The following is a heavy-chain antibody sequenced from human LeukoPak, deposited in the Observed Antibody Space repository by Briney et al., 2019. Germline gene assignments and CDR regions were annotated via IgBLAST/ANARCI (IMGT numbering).Heavy chain of an antibody. Sequence: PGGSLRLSCAASGFTFSSYWMHWVRQAPGKGLEWVSRINSDGSSTSYADSVKGRFTISRDNAKNTLYLQMNSLRAEDTAVYYCARAYCGGDCYSGDYFDYWGQGTLVTVSS. J-gene: IGHJ4*02. CDR1: GFTFSSYW. V-gene: IGHV3-74*01. CDR3: ARAYCGGDCYSGDYFDY. D-gene: IGHD2-21*02. CDR2: INSDGSST.